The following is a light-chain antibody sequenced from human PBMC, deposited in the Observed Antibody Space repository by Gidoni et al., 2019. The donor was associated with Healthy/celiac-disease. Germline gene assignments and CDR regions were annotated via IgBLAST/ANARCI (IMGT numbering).Light chain of an antibody. CDR2: GAS. Sequence: EIVLTQSPGTLSLSPGERATLSCRASQSVSSSYLAWYQQKPGKAPRLLIYGASSRATGLPDRFSGSGSGTDFTLTISRLEPEDFAVYYCQQYGSSPLYTFGQGTKLEIK. CDR1: QSVSSSY. CDR3: QQYGSSPLYT. J-gene: IGKJ2*01. V-gene: IGKV3-20*01.